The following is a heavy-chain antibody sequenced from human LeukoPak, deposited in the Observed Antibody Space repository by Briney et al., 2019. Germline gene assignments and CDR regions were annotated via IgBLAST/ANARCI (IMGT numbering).Heavy chain of an antibody. Sequence: SQTLSLTCAVSGDIFSNKNAAWNWIRQSPSRGLEWLGRTYYRSEWHTDYAFSVKGRITINAETSKNQFSLQLGYVTPEDTAVYYCASGWALSWGQGTLVTVSS. D-gene: IGHD1-26*01. V-gene: IGHV6-1*01. CDR2: TYYRSEWHT. CDR1: GDIFSNKNAA. CDR3: ASGWALS. J-gene: IGHJ5*02.